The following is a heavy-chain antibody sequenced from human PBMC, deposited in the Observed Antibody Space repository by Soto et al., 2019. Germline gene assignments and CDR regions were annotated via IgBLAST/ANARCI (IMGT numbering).Heavy chain of an antibody. CDR1: GFTFSSYS. J-gene: IGHJ4*02. CDR3: ASRPRVSSGYWYYFDY. D-gene: IGHD3-22*01. V-gene: IGHV3-21*01. CDR2: ISSSSSYI. Sequence: EVQLVESGGGLVQPGGSLRLSCAASGFTFSSYSMNWVRQAPGKGLEWVSSISSSSSYIYYAASVQGRFTISRDNAKNSLYLKMNSLRAGDTAVYYCASRPRVSSGYWYYFDYWGQGTLVTVSS.